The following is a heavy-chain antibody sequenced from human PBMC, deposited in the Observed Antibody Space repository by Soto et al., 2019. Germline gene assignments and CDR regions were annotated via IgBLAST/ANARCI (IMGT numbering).Heavy chain of an antibody. CDR1: GFTFSSYG. CDR3: ARELSYAFDI. V-gene: IGHV3-33*01. D-gene: IGHD1-26*01. J-gene: IGHJ3*02. CDR2: IWYDGSNK. Sequence: QVQLVESGGGVVQPGRSLRLSCAASGFTFSSYGMHWVRQAPGKGLEWVAVIWYDGSNKYYADSVKGRFTISRDNSKNTLYLQMNSLRAEDTAVYYCARELSYAFDIWGQGTMVTVSS.